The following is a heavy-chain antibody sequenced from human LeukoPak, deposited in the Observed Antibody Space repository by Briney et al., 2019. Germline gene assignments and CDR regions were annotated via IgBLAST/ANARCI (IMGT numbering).Heavy chain of an antibody. Sequence: PGGSLRLSCTASGVTLSSYAMSWARQAPGKGLEWVSYISSSSSTIYYADSVKGRFTISRDNAKNSLYLQMNSLRAEDTAVYYCARDGAYDFGTDYYYYYYGMDVWGQGTTVTVSS. D-gene: IGHD3-3*01. J-gene: IGHJ6*02. CDR2: ISSSSSTI. CDR1: GVTLSSYA. CDR3: ARDGAYDFGTDYYYYYYGMDV. V-gene: IGHV3-48*01.